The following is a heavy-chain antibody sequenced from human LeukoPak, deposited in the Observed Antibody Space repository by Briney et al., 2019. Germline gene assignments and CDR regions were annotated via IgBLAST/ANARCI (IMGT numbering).Heavy chain of an antibody. CDR1: GFSFSRYE. CDR3: ATIGPNDYGDYAVPRRGRDY. V-gene: IGHV3-48*03. Sequence: PGGSLRLSCATSGFSFSRYEMNWVRQAPGKGLEWVAYIDSRSSTIYYADSMKGRFTISRDNSKNTLYLQMNSLRAEDTAVYYCATIGPNDYGDYAVPRRGRDYWGQGTLVTVSS. J-gene: IGHJ4*02. CDR2: IDSRSSTI. D-gene: IGHD4-17*01.